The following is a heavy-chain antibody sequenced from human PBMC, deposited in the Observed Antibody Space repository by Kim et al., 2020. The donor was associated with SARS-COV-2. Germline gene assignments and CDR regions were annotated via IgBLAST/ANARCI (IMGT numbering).Heavy chain of an antibody. Sequence: GGSLRLSCAASGFTFDDYAMHWVRQAPGKGLEWVSLISGDGGSTYYADSVKGRFTISRDNSKNSLYLQMNSLRTEDTALYYCAKGHSGSYYLYYYYGMDVWGQGTTVTVSS. D-gene: IGHD1-26*01. V-gene: IGHV3-43*02. CDR2: ISGDGGST. CDR3: AKGHSGSYYLYYYYGMDV. J-gene: IGHJ6*02. CDR1: GFTFDDYA.